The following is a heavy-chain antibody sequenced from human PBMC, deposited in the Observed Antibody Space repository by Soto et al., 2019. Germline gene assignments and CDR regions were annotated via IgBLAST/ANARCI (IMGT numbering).Heavy chain of an antibody. V-gene: IGHV4-31*03. Sequence: QVQLQESGPGLVMPSQTLSLTCTVSGGSISSGAYYWSWIRQHPGKGLEWIGYIYYSGSTYYNPSLKSRVTISVDTSKNQFSLKLSSVTAADTAVYYCARDRYYDSSGYYDGHWFDPWGQGTLVTVSS. J-gene: IGHJ5*02. CDR1: GGSISSGAYY. CDR3: ARDRYYDSSGYYDGHWFDP. D-gene: IGHD3-22*01. CDR2: IYYSGST.